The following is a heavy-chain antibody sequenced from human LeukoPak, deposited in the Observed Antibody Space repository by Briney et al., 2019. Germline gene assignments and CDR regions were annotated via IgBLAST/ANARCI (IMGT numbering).Heavy chain of an antibody. Sequence: ASVKVSCKASGYTFTGCYMHWVRQAPGQGLEWMGWINPNSGGTNCAQKFQGRVTMTRDTSISTAYMELSRLRSDDTAVYYCATGGGYSSGWPGRWGQGTLVTVSS. J-gene: IGHJ4*02. CDR2: INPNSGGT. CDR1: GYTFTGCY. CDR3: ATGGGYSSGWPGR. V-gene: IGHV1-2*02. D-gene: IGHD6-19*01.